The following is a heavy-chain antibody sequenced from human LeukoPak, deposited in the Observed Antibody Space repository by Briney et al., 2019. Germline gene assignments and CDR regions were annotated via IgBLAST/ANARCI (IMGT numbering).Heavy chain of an antibody. D-gene: IGHD3-22*01. Sequence: SQTLSLTCTVSGGSISSGGYYWSWIRQHPGKGLEWIGYIYYSGSTNYNPSLKSRVTISVDTSKNQFSLKLSSVTAADTAVYYCARLFLLTDYYDSSGYGLGYFDYWGQGTLVTVSS. CDR2: IYYSGST. CDR3: ARLFLLTDYYDSSGYGLGYFDY. J-gene: IGHJ4*02. V-gene: IGHV4-61*08. CDR1: GGSISSGGYY.